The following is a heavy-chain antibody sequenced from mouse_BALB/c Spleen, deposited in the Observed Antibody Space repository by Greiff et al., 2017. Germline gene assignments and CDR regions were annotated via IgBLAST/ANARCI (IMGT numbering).Heavy chain of an antibody. CDR1: GYTFTSYW. D-gene: IGHD1-1*01. Sequence: QVQLQQPGAELVKPGASVKLSCKASGYTFTSYWMHWVKQRPGQGLEWIGEINPSNGRTNYNEKFKSKATLTVDKSSSTAYMQLSSLTSEDSAVYYCARSGPYGSLYYYAMDYWGQGTSVTVSS. J-gene: IGHJ4*01. V-gene: IGHV1S81*02. CDR2: INPSNGRT. CDR3: ARSGPYGSLYYYAMDY.